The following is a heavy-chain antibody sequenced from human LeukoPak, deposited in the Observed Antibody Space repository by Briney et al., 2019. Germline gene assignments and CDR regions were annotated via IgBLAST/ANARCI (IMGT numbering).Heavy chain of an antibody. Sequence: GGSLRLSCAASGFTFDDYAMHWVRQAPGKGLEWVSGISWNSGSIGYADSVKGRFTISRDNAKNSLYLQTSSLRAEDTAVYYCAKEPREYCSSTSCPNWIDAWGQGTLVTVSS. CDR2: ISWNSGSI. J-gene: IGHJ5*02. CDR3: AKEPREYCSSTSCPNWIDA. D-gene: IGHD2-2*01. V-gene: IGHV3-9*01. CDR1: GFTFDDYA.